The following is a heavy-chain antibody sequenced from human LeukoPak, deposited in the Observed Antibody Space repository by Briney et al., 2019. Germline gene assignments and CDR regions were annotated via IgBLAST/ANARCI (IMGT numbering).Heavy chain of an antibody. CDR2: IYSGGST. Sequence: PGGSLRLSCAASGFTVSSNYMSWVRQAPGKGLEWVSVIYSGGSTYYADSVKGRFTISRHNSKNTLYLQMNGLRAEGTAVYYCARESGGDYAYWGQGTLVTVSS. CDR1: GFTVSSNY. D-gene: IGHD4-17*01. J-gene: IGHJ4*02. V-gene: IGHV3-53*04. CDR3: ARESGGDYAY.